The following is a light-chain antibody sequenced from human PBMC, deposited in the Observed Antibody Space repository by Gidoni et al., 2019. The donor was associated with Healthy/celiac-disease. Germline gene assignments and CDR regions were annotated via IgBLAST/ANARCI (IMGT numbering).Light chain of an antibody. V-gene: IGLV3-25*03. Sequence: SYELTQPPSVSVSPVQTARITCSGDALPKQYAYWYQQKPGQAPVLVIYKDSERPSGIPERFSGSSSGTTVTLTISGVQAEDEADYYCQSAESSGTRVFGGGTKLTVL. CDR2: KDS. CDR1: ALPKQY. J-gene: IGLJ2*01. CDR3: QSAESSGTRV.